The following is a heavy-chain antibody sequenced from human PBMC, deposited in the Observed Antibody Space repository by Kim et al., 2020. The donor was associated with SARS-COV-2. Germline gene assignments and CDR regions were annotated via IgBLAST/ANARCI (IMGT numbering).Heavy chain of an antibody. V-gene: IGHV3-23*01. Sequence: VKGRFTISRDQSTNTLYLQMNSLRAEDTAVYYCAKGPVGSSWYSLSFADYWGQGTLVTVSS. D-gene: IGHD6-13*01. CDR3: AKGPVGSSWYSLSFADY. J-gene: IGHJ4*02.